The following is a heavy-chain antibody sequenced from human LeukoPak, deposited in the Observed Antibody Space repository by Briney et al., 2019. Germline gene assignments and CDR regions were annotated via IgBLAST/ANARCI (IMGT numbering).Heavy chain of an antibody. V-gene: IGHV4-59*01. Sequence: SETLSLTCTVSGGSISSYYWSWIRQPPGKGLEWIGYIYYSGSTNYNPSLKSRVTISVDTSKNQFSLKLSSVTAADTAVYYCARFYNRPYDSSGYAQYYGMDVWGQGTTVTVSS. CDR1: GGSISSYY. D-gene: IGHD3-22*01. CDR2: IYYSGST. CDR3: ARFYNRPYDSSGYAQYYGMDV. J-gene: IGHJ6*02.